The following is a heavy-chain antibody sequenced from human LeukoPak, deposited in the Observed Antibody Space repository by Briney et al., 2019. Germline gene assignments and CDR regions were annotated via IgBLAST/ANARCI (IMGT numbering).Heavy chain of an antibody. CDR1: GFTFSSYG. CDR2: IKQDGSEK. D-gene: IGHD6-19*01. V-gene: IGHV3-7*01. CDR3: VYMEWLATSYDY. J-gene: IGHJ4*02. Sequence: PGGSLRLSCAASGFTFSSYGMHWVRQAPGKGLEWVANIKQDGSEKYYVDSVKGRFTISRDNAKNSLYLQMNSLRAEDTAVYYCVYMEWLATSYDYWGQGTLVTVSS.